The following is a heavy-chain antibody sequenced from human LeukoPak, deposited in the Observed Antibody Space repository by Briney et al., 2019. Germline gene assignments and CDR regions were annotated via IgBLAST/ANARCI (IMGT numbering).Heavy chain of an antibody. Sequence: ASVKVSCKASGYTLNGYYIHWVRQAPEQGLEWMGWINPNSGDTNYAQKFQGRVTMTRDTSISTAYMELSRLRSDDTAVYYCAREVVTPLAWFDYWGQGTLVTVSS. V-gene: IGHV1-2*02. CDR3: AREVVTPLAWFDY. J-gene: IGHJ4*02. CDR2: INPNSGDT. CDR1: GYTLNGYY. D-gene: IGHD4-23*01.